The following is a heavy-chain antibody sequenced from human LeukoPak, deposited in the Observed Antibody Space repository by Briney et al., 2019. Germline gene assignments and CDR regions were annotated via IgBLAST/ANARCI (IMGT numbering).Heavy chain of an antibody. V-gene: IGHV3-53*01. CDR3: ARRAGGYSHPYDY. D-gene: IGHD4-23*01. CDR1: GFTVSGNY. Sequence: GSLRLSCAVSGFTVSGNYMSWVRQAPGKGLEWVSLIYSGGTTYYADSVKGRFTISRDNSKNTLYLQMNSLRAEDTAVYYCARRAGGYSHPYDYWGHGILVTVSS. CDR2: IYSGGTT. J-gene: IGHJ4*01.